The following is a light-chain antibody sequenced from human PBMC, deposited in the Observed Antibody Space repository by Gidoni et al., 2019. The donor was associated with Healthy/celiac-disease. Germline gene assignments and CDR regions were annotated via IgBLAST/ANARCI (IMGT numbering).Light chain of an antibody. CDR3: QQYGSSPCS. V-gene: IGKV3-20*01. CDR2: GAS. Sequence: EIVLTKSPGTLSLSPGERATLSCRASQSVSSSYLAWYQQKPGQAPRLLIYGASSRATGSPDRFSGSGSGTDFTLTISRLEPEDFAVYYCQQYGSSPCSFXQXTKLEIQ. J-gene: IGKJ2*04. CDR1: QSVSSSY.